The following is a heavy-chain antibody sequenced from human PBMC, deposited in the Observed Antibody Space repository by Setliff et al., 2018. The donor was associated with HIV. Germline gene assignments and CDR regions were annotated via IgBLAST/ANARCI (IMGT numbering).Heavy chain of an antibody. CDR3: ARVRLYNNALDY. D-gene: IGHD3-10*01. Sequence: GSLRLSCAVSGFTFSSYAMHWVRQAPGKGLEWVAVVSYDGTTKHYGDSVRGRFTISRDNSKNTLYLQMNSLRPEDTAVYYCARVRLYNNALDYWGQGTLVTVSS. CDR1: GFTFSSYA. V-gene: IGHV3-30*03. J-gene: IGHJ4*02. CDR2: VSYDGTTK.